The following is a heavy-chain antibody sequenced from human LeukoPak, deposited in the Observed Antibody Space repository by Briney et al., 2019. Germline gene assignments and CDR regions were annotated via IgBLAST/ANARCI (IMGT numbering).Heavy chain of an antibody. Sequence: GGSLRLSCAASGFSFSTYSMNWVRQAPGKGVEWVSFISSSSSTIYYADSVEGRFTISRDNAKNSLYLQMNSLRAEDTAVYYCARDRGYYFDHWGQGTLVTVSS. CDR1: GFSFSTYS. D-gene: IGHD3-3*01. J-gene: IGHJ4*02. CDR3: ARDRGYYFDH. V-gene: IGHV3-48*01. CDR2: ISSSSSTI.